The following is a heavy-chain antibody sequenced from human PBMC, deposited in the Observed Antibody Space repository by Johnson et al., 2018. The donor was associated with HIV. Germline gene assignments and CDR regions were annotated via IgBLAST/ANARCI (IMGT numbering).Heavy chain of an antibody. J-gene: IGHJ3*02. Sequence: QVQLVESGGGLVKPGGSLRLSCAASGFTFSSYAMHWVRQAPGRGLEWVAVISYDANNKYYADSVKGRFTISRDNSKNTLYLQMNSLTTEDTAIDYFARVPFPRPTPPTYINDAFDIWGQGKMVTVSS. CDR3: ARVPFPRPTPPTYINDAFDI. V-gene: IGHV3-30-3*01. CDR2: ISYDANNK. D-gene: IGHD4-11*01. CDR1: GFTFSSYA.